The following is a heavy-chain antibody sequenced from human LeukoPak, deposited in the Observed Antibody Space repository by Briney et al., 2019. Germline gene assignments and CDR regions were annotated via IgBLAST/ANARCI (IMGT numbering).Heavy chain of an antibody. CDR3: ARVGHYGSGSYYTTGFDY. CDR1: GYTFTNYW. V-gene: IGHV5-10-1*01. CDR2: IDPSDSYT. D-gene: IGHD3-10*01. Sequence: PGESLKISCKGSGYTFTNYWIIWVRQMPGKGLEWMGRIDPSDSYTNYSPSFQGHVTISADKSISTAYLQWSSLKASDTAMNYCARVGHYGSGSYYTTGFDYWGQGTLVTVSS. J-gene: IGHJ4*02.